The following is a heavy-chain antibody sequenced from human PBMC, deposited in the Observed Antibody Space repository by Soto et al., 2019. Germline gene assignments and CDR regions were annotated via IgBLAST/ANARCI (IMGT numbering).Heavy chain of an antibody. Sequence: PGGSLRLSCAASGFTFSDYYMSWIRQAPGKGLEWGSYISSSGSTIYYADSVKGRFTISRDNAKNSLYLQMNSLRAEDTAVYYCARDGGYCSGGSCLRDAFDIWGQGTMVTVSS. CDR2: ISSSGSTI. CDR3: ARDGGYCSGGSCLRDAFDI. D-gene: IGHD2-15*01. CDR1: GFTFSDYY. J-gene: IGHJ3*02. V-gene: IGHV3-11*01.